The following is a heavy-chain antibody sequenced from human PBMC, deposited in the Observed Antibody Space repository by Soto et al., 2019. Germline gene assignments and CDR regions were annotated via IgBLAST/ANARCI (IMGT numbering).Heavy chain of an antibody. CDR3: ARAIELSNSSSWYVPSQPSESSYGMDV. J-gene: IGHJ6*02. D-gene: IGHD6-13*01. V-gene: IGHV1-2*04. CDR1: GYTFTGYY. CDR2: INPNSGGT. Sequence: ASVKVSCKASGYTFTGYYMHWVRQAPGQGLEWMGWINPNSGGTNYAQKFQGWVTMTRDTSISTAYMELSRLRSDDTAVYYCARAIELSNSSSWYVPSQPSESSYGMDVWSQGTTVTVSS.